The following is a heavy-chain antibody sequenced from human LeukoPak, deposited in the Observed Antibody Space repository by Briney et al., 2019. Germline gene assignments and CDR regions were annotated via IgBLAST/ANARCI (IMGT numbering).Heavy chain of an antibody. J-gene: IGHJ4*02. D-gene: IGHD3-22*01. CDR2: IYPGDSDT. Sequence: GESLQTSCKGSEYRFTSYWIGGVREMPGKGLGWVGTIYPGDSDTSYSPSFQGQLTISADKSISTAYLQWSSLKASDTAMYYCARAYYYDSSGYSFDYWGQGTLVTVSS. CDR3: ARAYYYDSSGYSFDY. CDR1: EYRFTSYW. V-gene: IGHV5-51*01.